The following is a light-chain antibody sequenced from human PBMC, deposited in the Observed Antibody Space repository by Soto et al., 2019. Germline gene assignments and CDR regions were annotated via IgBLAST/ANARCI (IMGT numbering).Light chain of an antibody. J-gene: IGKJ1*01. CDR1: QSISSW. CDR2: KAS. V-gene: IGKV1-5*03. CDR3: QQYNSFPT. Sequence: DIQMTQSPSTLSASVGDRVAITCRASQSISSWLAWYQQKPGKAPKLLIYKASSLESGVPSRFSGSGSGTEFSLTISSLQTEDFATDDCQQYNSFPTFGQGTKV.